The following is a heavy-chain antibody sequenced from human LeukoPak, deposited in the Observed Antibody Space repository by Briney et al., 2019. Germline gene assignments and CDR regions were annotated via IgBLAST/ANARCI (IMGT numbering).Heavy chain of an antibody. J-gene: IGHJ4*02. CDR3: ARDGYCSGGSCSLDY. CDR1: GYTFTSYA. D-gene: IGHD2-15*01. Sequence: ASVKVSCKASGYTFTSYAMNWVRPAPGQGLEWMGWINTNTGNPTYAQGFTGRFVFSLDTSVSTAYLQISSLKAEDTAVYYCARDGYCSGGSCSLDYWGQGTLVTVSS. CDR2: INTNTGNP. V-gene: IGHV7-4-1*02.